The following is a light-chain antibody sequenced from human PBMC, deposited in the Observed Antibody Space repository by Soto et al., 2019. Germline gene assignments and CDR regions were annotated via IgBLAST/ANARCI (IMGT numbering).Light chain of an antibody. CDR3: CSYTYLGTYV. J-gene: IGLJ1*01. CDR2: EGN. CDR1: SSDVGGYNL. V-gene: IGLV2-23*01. Sequence: SVLTQPSSLSGSPGQSINISCTGTSSDVGGYNLVSWYQQHPGKAPKLMIYEGNKRPSGVSSRFSASKSGNTASLTISGLQAEDEADYYCCSYTYLGTYVYGTRTKGTAL.